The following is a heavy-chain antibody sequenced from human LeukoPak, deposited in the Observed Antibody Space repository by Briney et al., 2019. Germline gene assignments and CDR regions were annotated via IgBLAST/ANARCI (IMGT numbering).Heavy chain of an antibody. CDR1: GFTLSDYY. Sequence: GGSLRLSCATSGFTLSDYYMNWVRQAPGKGLEWVAVISYDGSNKYYADSVKGRFTISRDNSKNTLYLQMNSLRAEDTAVYYCARDSSGWWLSGDYFDYWGQGTLVTVSS. J-gene: IGHJ4*02. CDR2: ISYDGSNK. V-gene: IGHV3-30-3*01. CDR3: ARDSSGWWLSGDYFDY. D-gene: IGHD6-19*01.